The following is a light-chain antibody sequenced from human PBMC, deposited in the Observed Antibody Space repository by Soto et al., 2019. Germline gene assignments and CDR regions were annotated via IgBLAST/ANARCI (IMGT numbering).Light chain of an antibody. Sequence: DIQMTHSPSTLSASLGDRVTITCRASESISSWLAWYQQKPGKAPKLLIYDVSSLESGVPSRFSGSGSGTEFTLTISSLQPDDFATYYCQQYNTYPWTFGQGAKV. CDR2: DVS. CDR3: QQYNTYPWT. J-gene: IGKJ1*01. V-gene: IGKV1-5*01. CDR1: ESISSW.